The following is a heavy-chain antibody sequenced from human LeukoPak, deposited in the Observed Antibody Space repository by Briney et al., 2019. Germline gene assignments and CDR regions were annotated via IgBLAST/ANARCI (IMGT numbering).Heavy chain of an antibody. CDR1: GFTFSNYA. Sequence: TGGSLRLSCAASGFTFSNYAIHWVRQAPGKGLEWVTVISPDGSNKYYADSVEGRLPISRDNSKNKLWLQMNSLRPEDTAVYHCARGGYRISWCGHAFNIWARETWSTVSS. CDR3: ARGGYRISWCGHAFNI. V-gene: IGHV3-30*04. D-gene: IGHD6-13*01. CDR2: ISPDGSNK. J-gene: IGHJ3*02.